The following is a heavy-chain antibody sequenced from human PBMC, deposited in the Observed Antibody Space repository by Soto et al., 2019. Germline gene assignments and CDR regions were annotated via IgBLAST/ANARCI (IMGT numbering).Heavy chain of an antibody. V-gene: IGHV1-2*04. Sequence: QVVLVQSGAEVKKPGDSVKVSCKSSGYKFTNYYIHWVRQAPGQGPEWVGWVKPKRGDAIYAQKFQGWVTMTRDLATPTAFLEVHRLKPDDTAVYFCARDPGFPGQYWYFDLWGRGTLVTVSS. CDR1: GYKFTNYY. CDR3: ARDPGFPGQYWYFDL. D-gene: IGHD4-4*01. J-gene: IGHJ2*01. CDR2: VKPKRGDA.